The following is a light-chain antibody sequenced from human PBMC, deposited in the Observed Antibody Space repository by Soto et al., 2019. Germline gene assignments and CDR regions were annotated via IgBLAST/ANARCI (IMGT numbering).Light chain of an antibody. J-gene: IGKJ2*01. CDR1: QSIDSW. CDR3: QQYRGKPFT. Sequence: DIQMTQSPSTLSASVGDRVTIACRARQSIDSWLAWYQQKPGKAPKFLIYDASELESGVPSRFNGSGSGTEFTLTISSLQPDDFATYYCQQYRGKPFTFGQGTKVEIK. V-gene: IGKV1-5*01. CDR2: DAS.